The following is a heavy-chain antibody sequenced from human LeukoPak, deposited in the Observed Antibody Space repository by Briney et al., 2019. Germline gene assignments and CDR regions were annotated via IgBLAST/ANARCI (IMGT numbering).Heavy chain of an antibody. V-gene: IGHV3-21*01. CDR2: ITSSSSYK. Sequence: GGSLRLSCAAPGYTFSNYNMNWVREAPGKGLEWISSITSSSSYKFYADSVKGRFTISRDNAKNSLYLQMNSLRAEDTAVYYCARDPYSGAYYEGYYYYYMDVWGKGTTVTVSS. CDR3: ARDPYSGAYYEGYYYYYMDV. J-gene: IGHJ6*03. D-gene: IGHD1-26*01. CDR1: GYTFSNYN.